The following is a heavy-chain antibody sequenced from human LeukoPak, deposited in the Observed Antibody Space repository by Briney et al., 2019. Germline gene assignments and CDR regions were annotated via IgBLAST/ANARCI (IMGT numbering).Heavy chain of an antibody. CDR3: AGTFEGTGVDV. J-gene: IGHJ6*02. CDR1: GGSISSSSYY. CDR2: IYYSGST. V-gene: IGHV4-39*07. D-gene: IGHD3-10*01. Sequence: PSETLSLTCTVSGGSISSSSYYWGWIRQPPGKGLEWIGSIYYSGSTYYNPSLKSRVTISVDTSKNQFSLKLSSVTAADTAVYYCAGTFEGTGVDVWGQGTTVTVSS.